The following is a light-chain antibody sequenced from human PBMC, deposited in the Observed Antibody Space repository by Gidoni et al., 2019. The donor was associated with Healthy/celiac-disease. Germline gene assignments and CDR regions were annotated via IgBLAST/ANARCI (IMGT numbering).Light chain of an antibody. V-gene: IGKV3-20*01. Sequence: EIVLTQSPGTLSLSPGERATLSVRASQSVSSNYLAWYQQKPGQAPRLLIYGTSSRATGIPDRFSGSGSGTDVTLTISRLEPEDFAVYYWQQYGSSALTFGGGTKVEIK. CDR1: QSVSSNY. J-gene: IGKJ4*01. CDR3: QQYGSSALT. CDR2: GTS.